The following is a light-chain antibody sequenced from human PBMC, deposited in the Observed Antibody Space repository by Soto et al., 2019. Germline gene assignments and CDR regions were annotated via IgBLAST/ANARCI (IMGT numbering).Light chain of an antibody. J-gene: IGKJ5*01. V-gene: IGKV3-11*01. Sequence: IVLSQSPATLSLSPGERATLSCRASQSVSIYLAWYQQKPGQAPRLLIYDASNRATGIPARFSGSGSGTDFTLTISSLEPEDCVFYYCQQRSQLPPKITFGQVTRLEIK. CDR1: QSVSIY. CDR2: DAS. CDR3: QQRSQLPPKIT.